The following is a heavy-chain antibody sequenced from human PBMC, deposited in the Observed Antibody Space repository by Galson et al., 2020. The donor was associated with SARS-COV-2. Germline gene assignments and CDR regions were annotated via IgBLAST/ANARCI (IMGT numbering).Heavy chain of an antibody. Sequence: GSLRLSCAASGFTFSSYAMHWVRQAPGKGLEWVAVISYDGNNKYYADSVKGRFTISRDSSKNTLYLQMNSLRAEDTAVYYCARDDTCSGGSCYGEFDYWGQGTLVTVSS. D-gene: IGHD2-15*01. J-gene: IGHJ4*02. V-gene: IGHV3-30*04. CDR2: ISYDGNNK. CDR3: ARDDTCSGGSCYGEFDY. CDR1: GFTFSSYA.